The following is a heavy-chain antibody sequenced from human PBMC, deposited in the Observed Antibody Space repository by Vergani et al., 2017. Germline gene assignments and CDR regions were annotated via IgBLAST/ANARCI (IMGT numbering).Heavy chain of an antibody. D-gene: IGHD3-22*01. J-gene: IGHJ4*02. CDR2: IYYSGST. CDR1: GGSISSRSYS. CDR3: APGLGRYYFDY. V-gene: IGHV4-39*01. Sequence: QLQLQESGPGLVKPSETLSLTCTVSGGSISSRSYSWGWIRQPPGKGLEWIGSIYYSGSTYYNPSLKSRVTIAVGTSKNQFSLKLSSVTAADTAVYSCAPGLGRYYFDYWGQGTLVTVSS.